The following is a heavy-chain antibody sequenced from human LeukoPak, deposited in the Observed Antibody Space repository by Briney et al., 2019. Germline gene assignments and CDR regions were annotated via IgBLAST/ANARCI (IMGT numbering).Heavy chain of an antibody. CDR1: EYTFTSYD. Sequence: ASVKVSCKASEYTFTSYDINWVRQATGQGLEWMGWMNPNSGNTGYAQKFQGRVTMTRSTSISTAYMELSSLRSEDTAVYYCAREPYQYYDFWSGYYRYYGMDVWGQGTTVTVSS. CDR3: AREPYQYYDFWSGYYRYYGMDV. D-gene: IGHD3-3*01. J-gene: IGHJ6*02. CDR2: MNPNSGNT. V-gene: IGHV1-8*01.